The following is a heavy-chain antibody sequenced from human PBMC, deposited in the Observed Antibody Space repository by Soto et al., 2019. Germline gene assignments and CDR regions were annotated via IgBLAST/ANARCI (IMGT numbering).Heavy chain of an antibody. J-gene: IGHJ6*02. CDR1: GGTFSSYA. Sequence: GASVKVSCKASGGTFSSYAISWVRQAPGQGLEWMGGIIPIFGTANYAQKFQGRVTITADESTSTAYMELSSLRSEDTAVYYCASESYYDFWSGSEDQDQYYYYYGMDVWGQGTTVTVSS. V-gene: IGHV1-69*13. CDR2: IIPIFGTA. CDR3: ASESYYDFWSGSEDQDQYYYYYGMDV. D-gene: IGHD3-3*01.